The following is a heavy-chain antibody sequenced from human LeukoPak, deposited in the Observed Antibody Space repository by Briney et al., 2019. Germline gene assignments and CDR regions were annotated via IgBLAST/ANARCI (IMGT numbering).Heavy chain of an antibody. D-gene: IGHD5/OR15-5a*01. CDR1: GGSISSYF. V-gene: IGHV4-59*01. Sequence: SETLSLTCTVSGGSISSYFWSWIRQPPGKGLEWIGYIYSTGSTNYNPSLRGRVTISVDTSKNQFSLKLSSVTAADTAVYYCARDLPLLYWGQGTLVTVSS. CDR2: IYSTGST. CDR3: ARDLPLLY. J-gene: IGHJ4*02.